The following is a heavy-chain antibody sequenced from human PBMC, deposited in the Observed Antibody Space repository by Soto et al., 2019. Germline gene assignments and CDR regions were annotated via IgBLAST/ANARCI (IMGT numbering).Heavy chain of an antibody. J-gene: IGHJ6*02. D-gene: IGHD3-10*01. CDR1: GGTFSSYT. CDR2: IIPILGIA. Sequence: QVQLVQSGAEVKKPGSSVKVSCKASGGTFSSYTISWVRQAPGQGLEWMGRIIPILGIANYAQKFQGRVTLPAEKSTSTAYMELSSLRSEDTSVYYFAREWAMVRGVGYYYYGMDVWGQGTTVTVSS. V-gene: IGHV1-69*08. CDR3: AREWAMVRGVGYYYYGMDV.